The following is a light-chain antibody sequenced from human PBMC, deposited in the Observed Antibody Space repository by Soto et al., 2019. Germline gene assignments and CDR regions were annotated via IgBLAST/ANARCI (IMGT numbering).Light chain of an antibody. V-gene: IGKV3-15*01. Sequence: IVMTHSPATLSVSPWQRSTLSCGASQSVSSNLAWYQQKPGQAPRLLIYGASTRATGIPARFSGSGSGTEFTLTISSLEPEDFAVYYCQQRSNWPPTFGQGTRLEIK. CDR2: GAS. J-gene: IGKJ5*01. CDR3: QQRSNWPPT. CDR1: QSVSSN.